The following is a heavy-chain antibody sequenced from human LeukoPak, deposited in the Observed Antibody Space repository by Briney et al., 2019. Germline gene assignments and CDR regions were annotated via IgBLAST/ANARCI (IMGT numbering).Heavy chain of an antibody. Sequence: GGSLRLSCAASGFTFSSYVMHWVRQAPGKGLEWVAIISYDGSNEYYADSVKGRFTISRDNSKNTLYLQMNSLRSDDTAVYYCARCGSCGGDEADAFDIWGQGTMVTVSS. CDR2: ISYDGSNE. D-gene: IGHD2-21*02. CDR1: GFTFSSYV. J-gene: IGHJ3*02. CDR3: ARCGSCGGDEADAFDI. V-gene: IGHV3-30*04.